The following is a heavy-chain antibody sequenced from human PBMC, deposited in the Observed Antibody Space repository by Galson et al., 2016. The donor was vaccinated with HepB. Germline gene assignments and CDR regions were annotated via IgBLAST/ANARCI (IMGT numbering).Heavy chain of an antibody. Sequence: SLRLSCAASGLPFSDSYMSWIRQAPGKGLEWISYISNTGNTMYYADSVKGRFTISRDNAKNSVYLQMNTLRGEDTAVYYCATQLHLIIVPGTFDSWGQGTLVTVSS. D-gene: IGHD2/OR15-2a*01. J-gene: IGHJ4*02. CDR2: ISNTGNTM. V-gene: IGHV3-11*01. CDR3: ATQLHLIIVPGTFDS. CDR1: GLPFSDSY.